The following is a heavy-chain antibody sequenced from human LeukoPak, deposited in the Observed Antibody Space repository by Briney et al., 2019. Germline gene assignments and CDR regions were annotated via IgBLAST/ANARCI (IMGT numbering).Heavy chain of an antibody. CDR1: GFTFSTYA. J-gene: IGHJ4*02. V-gene: IGHV3-23*01. CDR3: ARSAVGTSCCTAVDY. Sequence: GGSLRLSCAASGFTFSTYAMTWVREAPGKGLEWGSGISTSGDRTYYVDSVKGRFTISRDNSKNTLYLQMNSLRAEDTAEYYCARSAVGTSCCTAVDYWGQGTLVTVSS. CDR2: ISTSGDRT. D-gene: IGHD1-26*01.